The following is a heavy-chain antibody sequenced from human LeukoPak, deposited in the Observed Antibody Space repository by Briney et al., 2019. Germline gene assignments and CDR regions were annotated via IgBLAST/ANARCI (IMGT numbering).Heavy chain of an antibody. CDR1: GGSISSYY. CDR2: IYYSGTT. CDR3: ARAITGTTWVFDY. D-gene: IGHD1-20*01. V-gene: IGHV4-59*01. Sequence: SETLSLTCTVSGGSISSYYWNWIRQPPGKGLEWLGYIYYSGTTNYNPSLKSRVTTSVDTSKNQFSLELSSVTAADTAVYYCARAITGTTWVFDYWGQGTLVTVSS. J-gene: IGHJ4*02.